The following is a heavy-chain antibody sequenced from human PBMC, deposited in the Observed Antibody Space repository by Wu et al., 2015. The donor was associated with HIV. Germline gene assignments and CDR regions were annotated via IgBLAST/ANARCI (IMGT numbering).Heavy chain of an antibody. V-gene: IGHV1-18*04. J-gene: IGHJ6*02. D-gene: IGHD3-22*01. CDR2: ISAYNGNT. CDR1: GDTFSDRY. Sequence: VHLVQSGAEVKKPGSTVKISCKVSGDTFSDRYIHWVQQAPGQGLEWMGWISAYNGNTNYAQKLQGRVTMTTDTSTSTAYMELRSLRSDDTAVYYCARDYYYDSSGYLVSNYYYGMDVWAKGPRSPSP. CDR3: ARDYYYDSSGYLVSNYYYGMDV.